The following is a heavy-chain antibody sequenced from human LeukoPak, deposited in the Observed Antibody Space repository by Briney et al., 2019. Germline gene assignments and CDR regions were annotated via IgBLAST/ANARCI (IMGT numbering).Heavy chain of an antibody. V-gene: IGHV3-74*01. CDR3: ATGQGHGMDV. J-gene: IGHJ6*02. CDR1: GITFSRDW. D-gene: IGHD1-14*01. CDR2: INSDGSTT. Sequence: GGSLRLSCAASGITFSRDWMYWVRQAPGKGLVWISRINSDGSTTTYADSVKGRFTISRDNAKNTLYLEMNSLRAEDTAVYYCATGQGHGMDVWGQGTTVTVSS.